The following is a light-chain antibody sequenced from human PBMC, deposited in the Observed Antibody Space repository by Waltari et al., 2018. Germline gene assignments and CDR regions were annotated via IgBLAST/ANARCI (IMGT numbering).Light chain of an antibody. CDR3: QQQNNWPLT. CDR1: QSIDTD. J-gene: IGKJ4*01. Sequence: EIVLTQSPAALSLSPGESATLSCTASQSIDTDLAWYQQKPGQPPRLLIYDASDGATGIPARFSGSGSGTDFTRTISGLEPEDFALYYCQQQNNWPLTFGGGTKVEI. CDR2: DAS. V-gene: IGKV3-11*01.